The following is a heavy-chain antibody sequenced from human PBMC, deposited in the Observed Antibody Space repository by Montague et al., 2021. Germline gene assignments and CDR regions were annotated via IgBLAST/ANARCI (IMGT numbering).Heavy chain of an antibody. J-gene: IGHJ3*02. CDR2: ISYSGRT. CDR1: GGSISNYF. CDR3: ARDTTTDGFDT. D-gene: IGHD1-1*01. V-gene: IGHV4-59*13. Sequence: SETLSLICTVSGGSISNYFWTWIRQPPGAGLEWIGFISYSGRTNFNPSLKSRVTIPLDTSKNQFSLNLSSVTAADTAVYYCARDTTTDGFDTWGQGTMVTVSS.